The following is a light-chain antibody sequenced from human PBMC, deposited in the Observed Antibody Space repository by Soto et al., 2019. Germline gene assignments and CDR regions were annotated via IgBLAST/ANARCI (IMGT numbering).Light chain of an antibody. CDR1: QGISSY. Sequence: DIQLTQSPSFLSASVGDRVTITCRASQGISSYLAWYQQKPGKAPQLLSYAASTWQSGVPSRFSGSGSATEFTLPISSRQPEDFATYYCQQLGTFGQGTKVEIK. CDR2: AAS. J-gene: IGKJ1*01. V-gene: IGKV1-9*01. CDR3: QQLGT.